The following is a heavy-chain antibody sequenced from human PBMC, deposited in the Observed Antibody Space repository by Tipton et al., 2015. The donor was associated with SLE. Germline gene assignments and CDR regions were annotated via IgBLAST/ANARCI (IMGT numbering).Heavy chain of an antibody. J-gene: IGHJ3*02. Sequence: SLRLSCAASGFTFSSYGMHWVRQAPGKGLEWVAVIWYDGSNKYYADSVKGRFTISRDNSKNTLYLQMNSLRAEDTAVYYCALKMSYYCGSGSTDAFDIWGQGTMVTVSS. D-gene: IGHD3-10*01. V-gene: IGHV3-33*01. CDR2: IWYDGSNK. CDR1: GFTFSSYG. CDR3: ALKMSYYCGSGSTDAFDI.